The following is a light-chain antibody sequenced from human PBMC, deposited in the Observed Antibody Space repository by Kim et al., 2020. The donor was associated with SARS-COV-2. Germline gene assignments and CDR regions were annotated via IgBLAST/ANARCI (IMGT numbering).Light chain of an antibody. V-gene: IGKV2-30*01. CDR1: HSLVYSDGNTY. CDR2: QVS. Sequence: QPASISCRYSHSLVYSDGNTYVNWFHQRPGQSTRRLLYQVSNRDSGVPDRFSGSGSGTDFTLKISRGEDEDVGFYDCMQAKSWPYTSGQGTKLEI. J-gene: IGKJ2*01. CDR3: MQAKSWPYT.